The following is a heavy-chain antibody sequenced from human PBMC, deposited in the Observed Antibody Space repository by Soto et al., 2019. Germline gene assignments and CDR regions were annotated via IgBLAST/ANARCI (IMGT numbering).Heavy chain of an antibody. CDR1: GGSISSGGYY. Sequence: SETLSLTCTVSGGSISSGGYYWSWIRQHPGKGLEWIGYIYYSGSTYYNPSLKSRVTISVDTSKNQFSLKLSSVTAADTAVYYCARGHTYSPTYYDFWSGPQSSWFDPWGQGTLVTVSS. J-gene: IGHJ5*02. CDR2: IYYSGST. D-gene: IGHD3-3*01. CDR3: ARGHTYSPTYYDFWSGPQSSWFDP. V-gene: IGHV4-31*03.